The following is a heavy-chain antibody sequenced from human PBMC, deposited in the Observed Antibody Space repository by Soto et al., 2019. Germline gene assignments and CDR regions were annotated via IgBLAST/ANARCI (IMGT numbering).Heavy chain of an antibody. J-gene: IGHJ3*02. CDR1: GFSLSTSGGG. Sequence: QITLKESGPTLVKPTQTLTLTCTFSGFSLSTSGGGVGWIRQPPGKTLEWVTLIYWDDDKRYSPSLKSRITITKDTSKSKVVLTMSNMDPVDTGTYYCARHIPSGYNDAFDIWGQGTMVTVSS. D-gene: IGHD3-9*01. CDR2: IYWDDDK. V-gene: IGHV2-5*02. CDR3: ARHIPSGYNDAFDI.